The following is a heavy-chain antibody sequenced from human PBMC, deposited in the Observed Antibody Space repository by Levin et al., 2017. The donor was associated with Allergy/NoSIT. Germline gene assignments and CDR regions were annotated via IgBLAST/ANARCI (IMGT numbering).Heavy chain of an antibody. Sequence: GESLKISCAASGFTFANYAMSWVRQAPGKGLEWVCSISGSGATTHYADSVKGRFTISSRDNSRNTLSLQMNSLRAEDTAMYYCAKGYSTSTRSSFDSWGPGTLVTVSS. CDR2: ISGSGATT. J-gene: IGHJ4*02. CDR3: AKGYSTSTRSSFDS. D-gene: IGHD2-21*01. V-gene: IGHV3-23*01. CDR1: GFTFANYA.